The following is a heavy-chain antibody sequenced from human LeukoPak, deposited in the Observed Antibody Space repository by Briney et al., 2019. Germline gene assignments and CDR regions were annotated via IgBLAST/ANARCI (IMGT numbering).Heavy chain of an antibody. CDR2: IYQSGST. CDR1: GYSIRSDYY. V-gene: IGHV4-38-2*01. J-gene: IGHJ4*02. CDR3: ARAKGTIDW. Sequence: PSETLSLTCAVSGYSIRSDYYWGWIRQPPGKGLEWIGSIYQSGSTHYNPSLKSRVTISIDTSKNQFSLKLSSVAAADTAVYYCARAKGTIDWWGQGTLVTVSS. D-gene: IGHD3-9*01.